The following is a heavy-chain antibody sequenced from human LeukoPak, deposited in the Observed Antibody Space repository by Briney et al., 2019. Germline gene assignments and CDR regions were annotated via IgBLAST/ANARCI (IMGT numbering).Heavy chain of an antibody. J-gene: IGHJ4*02. V-gene: IGHV4-39*07. D-gene: IGHD3-9*01. CDR3: ARDRYYDILTGYYEDY. CDR2: IYYSGST. Sequence: PSETLSLTCTVSGGSISSGDYYWGWIRQPPGKGLEWIGSIYYSGSTYYNPSLKSRVTISVDTSKNQFSLKLSSVTAADTAVYYCARDRYYDILTGYYEDYWGQGTLVTVSS. CDR1: GGSISSGDYY.